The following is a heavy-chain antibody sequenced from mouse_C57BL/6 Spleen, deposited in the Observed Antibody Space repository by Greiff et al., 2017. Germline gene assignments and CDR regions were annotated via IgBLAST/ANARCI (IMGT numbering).Heavy chain of an antibody. J-gene: IGHJ2*01. CDR3: SRRGWALYTFDY. CDR1: GYTFTGYW. V-gene: IGHV1-9*01. CDR2: ILPGSGST. D-gene: IGHD2-12*01. Sequence: QVQLQQSGAELMKPGASVKLSCTATGYTFTGYWIAWVKQRPGHGLEWIGEILPGSGSTNYNEKFKGKATFTADTSSNTAYMQLSSLTTDDSAIYYWSRRGWALYTFDYWGQGTTLTVSS.